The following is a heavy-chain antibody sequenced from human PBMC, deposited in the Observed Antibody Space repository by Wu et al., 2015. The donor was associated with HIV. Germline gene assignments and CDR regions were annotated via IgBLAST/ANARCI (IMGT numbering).Heavy chain of an antibody. CDR1: GGTFSSYA. J-gene: IGHJ6*03. D-gene: IGHD2-2*02. CDR2: IIPIFGTA. CDR3: ARVGQDIVVVPAAKPFYYYYYMDV. Sequence: QVQLVQSGAEVKKPGSSVKVSCKASGGTFSSYAISWVRQAPGQGLEWMGGIIPIFGTANYAQKFQGRVTITADESTSTAYMELSSLRSEDTAVYYCARVGQDIVVVPAAKPFYYYYYMDVWGKGTTVTVSS. V-gene: IGHV1-69*12.